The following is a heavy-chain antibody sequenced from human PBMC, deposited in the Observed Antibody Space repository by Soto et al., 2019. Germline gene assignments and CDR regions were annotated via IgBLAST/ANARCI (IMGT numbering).Heavy chain of an antibody. CDR3: ARDTPFDSSGWPHPFDY. Sequence: PEESLRLSCAASGFTVSSNYMSWVRQAPGKGLEWVSVIYSGGSTYYADSVKGRFTISRDNSKNTLYLQMNSLRAEDTAVYYCARDTPFDSSGWPHPFDYWGQGTLVTVSS. J-gene: IGHJ4*02. CDR1: GFTVSSNY. D-gene: IGHD6-19*01. V-gene: IGHV3-66*01. CDR2: IYSGGST.